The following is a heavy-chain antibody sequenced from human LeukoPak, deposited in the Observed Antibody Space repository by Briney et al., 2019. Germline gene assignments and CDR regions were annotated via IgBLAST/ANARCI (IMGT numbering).Heavy chain of an antibody. CDR3: AREEGSYHWFDP. CDR1: GFTFSSYD. Sequence: GGSLRLSCAASGFTFSSYDMHWVRQATGKGLEWVSAIGTAGDTYYPGSVKGRFTISRDNAKNSLYLQMNSLRDEDTAVYYCAREEGSYHWFDPWGQGTLVTVSS. J-gene: IGHJ5*02. CDR2: IGTAGDT. V-gene: IGHV3-13*04. D-gene: IGHD3-10*01.